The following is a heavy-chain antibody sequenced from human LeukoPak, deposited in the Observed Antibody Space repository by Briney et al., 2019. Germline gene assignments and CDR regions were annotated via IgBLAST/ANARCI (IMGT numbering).Heavy chain of an antibody. CDR2: INHSGST. CDR3: ARGDGGVAAAVNSFDY. J-gene: IGHJ4*02. CDR1: GGSFSGYY. V-gene: IGHV4-34*01. Sequence: SETLSLTCAVYGGSFSGYYWSWIRQPPGKGLEWIGEINHSGSTNYNPSLKSRVTISVDTSKNQFSLKLSFVTAADTAVYYCARGDGGVAAAVNSFDYWGQGTLVTVSS. D-gene: IGHD6-13*01.